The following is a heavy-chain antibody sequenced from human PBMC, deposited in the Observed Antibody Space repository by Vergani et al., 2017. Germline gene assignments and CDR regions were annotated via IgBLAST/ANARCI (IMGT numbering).Heavy chain of an antibody. J-gene: IGHJ6*03. CDR2: ISYDGSNK. CDR1: GFTFSSYA. Sequence: QVQLVESGGGVVQPGRSLRLSCAASGFTFSSYAMHWVRQAPGKGLEWVAVISYDGSNKYYADSVKGRFTISRDNSKNTLYLQMNSLRAEDTAVYYCARGSSKRNYYYYMDVWGKGTTVTVSS. CDR3: ARGSSKRNYYYYMDV. V-gene: IGHV3-30*04. D-gene: IGHD6-13*01.